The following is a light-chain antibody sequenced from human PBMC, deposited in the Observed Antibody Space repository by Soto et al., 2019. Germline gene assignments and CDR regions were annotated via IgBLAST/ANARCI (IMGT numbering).Light chain of an antibody. CDR2: DVS. J-gene: IGLJ1*01. CDR3: SSYTSSSIF. CDR1: SSDVGGYNY. Sequence: QSALTQPASVSGSPGQSITISCTGTSSDVGGYNYVSWYQQHPGKAHKLMIYDVSNRPSGVSNRFSGSKSGNTASLTISGLQAEDEADYYCSSYTSSSIFFGTGTKVTVL. V-gene: IGLV2-14*01.